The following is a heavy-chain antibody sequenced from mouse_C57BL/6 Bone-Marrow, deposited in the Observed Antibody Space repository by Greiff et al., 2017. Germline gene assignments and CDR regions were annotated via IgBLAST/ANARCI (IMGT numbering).Heavy chain of an antibody. CDR3: ARAGYGTLYYYAMDY. CDR1: GFTFSDYG. J-gene: IGHJ4*01. V-gene: IGHV5-17*01. D-gene: IGHD2-1*01. CDR2: ISSGSSTI. Sequence: EVQRVESGGGLVKPGGSLKLSCAASGFTFSDYGMHWVRQAPEKGLEWVAYISSGSSTIYYADTVKGRFTISRDNAKNTLFLQMTSLRSEDTAMYDCARAGYGTLYYYAMDYWGQGTSGTVSS.